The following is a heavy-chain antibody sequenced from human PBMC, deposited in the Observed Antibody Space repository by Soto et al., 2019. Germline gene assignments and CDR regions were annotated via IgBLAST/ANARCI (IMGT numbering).Heavy chain of an antibody. D-gene: IGHD1-1*01. Sequence: QVQLQQWGAGLLKPSETLSLTCAVYGGSFSGYYWSWIRQPPGKGLEWIGEINHSGSTNYNPSLKSRVTISVDTSKNQFSLKLSSVTAADTAVYYCARGAWNDYYYYYYMDVWGKGTTVTVSS. CDR1: GGSFSGYY. CDR3: ARGAWNDYYYYYYMDV. J-gene: IGHJ6*03. CDR2: INHSGST. V-gene: IGHV4-34*01.